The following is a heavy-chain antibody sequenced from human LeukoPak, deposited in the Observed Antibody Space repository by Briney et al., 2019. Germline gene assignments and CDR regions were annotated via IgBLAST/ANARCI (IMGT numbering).Heavy chain of an antibody. CDR1: GGSISSGDYY. CDR3: ARAASDPGYYYDSSGCYYEVNFDY. Sequence: SETLSLTCTVSGGSISSGDYYWGWIRQPPGKGLEWIGSIYYSGSTYYNPSLKSRVTISVDTSKNQFSLKLSSVTAADTAVYYCARAASDPGYYYDSSGCYYEVNFDYWGQGTLVTVSS. J-gene: IGHJ4*02. CDR2: IYYSGST. V-gene: IGHV4-39*07. D-gene: IGHD3-22*01.